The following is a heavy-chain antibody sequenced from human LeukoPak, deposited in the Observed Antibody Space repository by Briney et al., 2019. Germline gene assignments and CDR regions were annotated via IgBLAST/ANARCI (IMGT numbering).Heavy chain of an antibody. J-gene: IGHJ4*02. CDR2: IYYSGST. CDR3: ARDYCSSTSCPVGDY. CDR1: GGSISSSSYY. V-gene: IGHV4-39*02. Sequence: PSETLSLTCTVSGGSISSSSYYWGWIRQPPGKGLEWIGSIYYSGSTYYNPSLKSRVTISVDTSKNQFSLKLSSVTAADTAVYYCARDYCSSTSCPVGDYWGQGTLVTVSS. D-gene: IGHD2-2*01.